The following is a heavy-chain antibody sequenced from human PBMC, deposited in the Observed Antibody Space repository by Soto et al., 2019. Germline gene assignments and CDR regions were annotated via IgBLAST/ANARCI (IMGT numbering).Heavy chain of an antibody. D-gene: IGHD6-6*01. Sequence: ASVKVSCKASGYTFTSYGISWVRQAPGQGLEWMGWISAYNGNTNYAQKLQGRVTMTTDTSTSTAYMELRSLRSDDTAVYYCARAPREKQLVVWFDPWGQGTLVTVSS. CDR3: ARAPREKQLVVWFDP. CDR2: ISAYNGNT. V-gene: IGHV1-18*04. J-gene: IGHJ5*02. CDR1: GYTFTSYG.